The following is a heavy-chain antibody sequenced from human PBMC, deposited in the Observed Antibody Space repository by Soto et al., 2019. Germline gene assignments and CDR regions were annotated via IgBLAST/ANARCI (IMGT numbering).Heavy chain of an antibody. D-gene: IGHD6-19*01. CDR2: ISSSSSYI. V-gene: IGHV3-21*01. CDR1: GFTFSSYS. Sequence: GGSLRLSCAASGFTFSSYSMNWVRQAPGKGLEWVSSISSSSSYIYYADSVKGRFTISRDNAKNSLYLQMNSLRAEDTAVYYCARDIERVAGDFDYWGQGTLVTV. CDR3: ARDIERVAGDFDY. J-gene: IGHJ4*02.